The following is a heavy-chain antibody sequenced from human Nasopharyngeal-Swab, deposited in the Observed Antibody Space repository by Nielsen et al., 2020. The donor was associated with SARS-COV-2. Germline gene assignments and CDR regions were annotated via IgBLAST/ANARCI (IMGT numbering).Heavy chain of an antibody. V-gene: IGHV3-74*01. Sequence: GESLKISCAASGFTFSSYWMNWVRQAPGKGLVWVARIKSDGSSTSYADSVKGQFTISRDNAKNTLYLQMNSLRAEDTAVYYCARAYYFDSWGQGTLVTVSS. J-gene: IGHJ4*02. CDR3: ARAYYFDS. CDR2: IKSDGSST. CDR1: GFTFSSYW.